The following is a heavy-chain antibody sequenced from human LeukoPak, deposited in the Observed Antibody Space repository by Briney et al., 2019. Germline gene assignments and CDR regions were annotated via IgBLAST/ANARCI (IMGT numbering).Heavy chain of an antibody. D-gene: IGHD4-17*01. CDR1: GGSISYSSYY. CDR3: YPTLRLN. Sequence: KPSETLSLTCTVSGGSISYSSYYWGWIRQPPGKGLEWVASVHYTGSTYYPPSLKGRVNISVDTSSNQFSLTVNSVTAADTAVYYCYPTLRLNWGQGTLVTVSS. CDR2: VHYTGST. V-gene: IGHV4-39*01. J-gene: IGHJ4*02.